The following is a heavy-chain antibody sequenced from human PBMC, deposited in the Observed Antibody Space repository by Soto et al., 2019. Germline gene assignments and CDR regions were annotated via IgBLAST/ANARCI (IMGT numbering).Heavy chain of an antibody. J-gene: IGHJ4*02. V-gene: IGHV2-5*02. Sequence: QITLKESGPSLVKPTQTLTLTCTFSGFSLTTNGVGVGWIRQSPGAALEWLALIYWDDDKRYSPSLKSRLTIAKDTSKNQVVLTMTNMDSVDTATYYCAYCSYYSSSWFPDYWGQGTLVTVSS. D-gene: IGHD6-13*01. CDR2: IYWDDDK. CDR3: AYCSYYSSSWFPDY. CDR1: GFSLTTNGVG.